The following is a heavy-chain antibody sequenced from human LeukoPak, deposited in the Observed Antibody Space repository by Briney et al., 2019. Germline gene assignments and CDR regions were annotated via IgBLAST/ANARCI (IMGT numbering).Heavy chain of an antibody. J-gene: IGHJ3*02. CDR2: IYDSGST. D-gene: IGHD2-15*01. V-gene: IGHV4-30-4*01. CDR1: GASIRSGDYY. CDR3: ARDCSGGSCYGAFDI. Sequence: SQALSLTCTVSGASIRSGDYYWSWIRQPPGKGLEWIGYIYDSGSTYYNPSLKSRITISVDTSENRFSLKLSSVTATDTAVYYCARDCSGGSCYGAFDIWGQGTMVTVSS.